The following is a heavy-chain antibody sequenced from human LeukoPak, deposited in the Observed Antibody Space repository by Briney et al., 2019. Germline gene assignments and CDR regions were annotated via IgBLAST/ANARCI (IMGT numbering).Heavy chain of an antibody. Sequence: GRSLRLSCAASGFTFSSYGMRWVRQAPGKGLEWVAVIWYDGSNKYYADSVKGRFTISRDNSKNTLYLQMNSLRAEDTAVYYCARDPTIAVAVPDYWGQGTLVTVSS. CDR2: IWYDGSNK. CDR1: GFTFSSYG. J-gene: IGHJ4*02. V-gene: IGHV3-33*01. D-gene: IGHD6-19*01. CDR3: ARDPTIAVAVPDY.